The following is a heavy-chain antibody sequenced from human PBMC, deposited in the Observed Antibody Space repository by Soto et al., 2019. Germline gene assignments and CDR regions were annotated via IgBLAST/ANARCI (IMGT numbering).Heavy chain of an antibody. D-gene: IGHD6-6*01. CDR3: ARGDRGSSLFYYYYGMDV. Sequence: QVQLVESGGGVVQPGRSLRLSCAASGFTFSSYGMHWVRQAPGKGLEWVAVIWYDGSNKYYADSVKGRFTISRDNSKNTLYLQMNSLRAEDTAVYYCARGDRGSSLFYYYYGMDVWGQGTTVTVSS. V-gene: IGHV3-33*01. CDR2: IWYDGSNK. CDR1: GFTFSSYG. J-gene: IGHJ6*02.